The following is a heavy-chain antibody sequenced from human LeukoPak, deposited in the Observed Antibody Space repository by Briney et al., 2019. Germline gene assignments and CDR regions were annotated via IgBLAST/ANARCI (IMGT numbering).Heavy chain of an antibody. Sequence: PSETLSLTCAVYGGSFSGYYWSWLRQPPGKGLEWIGEINHSGSTNYNPSLKSRVTISVDTSKNQFSLKLSSVTAADTAVYYCASPGYCSSTSCHDYWGQGTLVTVSS. CDR2: INHSGST. V-gene: IGHV4-34*01. CDR3: ASPGYCSSTSCHDY. J-gene: IGHJ4*02. CDR1: GGSFSGYY. D-gene: IGHD2-2*01.